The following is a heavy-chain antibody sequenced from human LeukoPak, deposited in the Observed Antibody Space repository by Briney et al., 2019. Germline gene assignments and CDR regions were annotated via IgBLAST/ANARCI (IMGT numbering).Heavy chain of an antibody. V-gene: IGHV3-21*01. J-gene: IGHJ4*02. Sequence: GGSLRLSCAASGFTFSTYSMNWVRQAPGKGLEWVSSISSSSGYIHYADSVKGLFTISRDNAKNSLYLQMNSLRDTDTAVYYCARGKAGYSYFDYWGRGTLVTVSS. CDR1: GFTFSTYS. CDR3: ARGKAGYSYFDY. D-gene: IGHD5-18*01. CDR2: ISSSSGYI.